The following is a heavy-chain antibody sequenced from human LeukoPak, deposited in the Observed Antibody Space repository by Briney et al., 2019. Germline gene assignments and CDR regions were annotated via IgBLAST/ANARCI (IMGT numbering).Heavy chain of an antibody. Sequence: ASVKVSCKASGYTFTGYYMHWVRQAPGQGLEWMGWINPNSGGTNYAQKFRGRVTMTRDTSISTAYMELSRLRSDDTAVYYCARIFYSSGWYYSFDYWGQGTLVTVSS. D-gene: IGHD6-19*01. CDR1: GYTFTGYY. J-gene: IGHJ4*02. CDR2: INPNSGGT. V-gene: IGHV1-2*02. CDR3: ARIFYSSGWYYSFDY.